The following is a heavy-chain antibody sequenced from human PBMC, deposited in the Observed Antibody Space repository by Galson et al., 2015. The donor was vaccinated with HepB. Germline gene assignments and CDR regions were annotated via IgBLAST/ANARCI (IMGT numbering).Heavy chain of an antibody. Sequence: SLRLSCAASGFTFSSYGMHWVRQAPGKGLEWVSAICFDGTNDYYADSVKGRFTISRDNSENTLYLQMNNLRADDTALYFCARASGVCHPTAPYYWGQGTLLTVS. D-gene: IGHD3-16*01. CDR1: GFTFSSYG. J-gene: IGHJ4*02. CDR2: ICFDGTND. CDR3: ARASGVCHPTAPYY. V-gene: IGHV3-33*01.